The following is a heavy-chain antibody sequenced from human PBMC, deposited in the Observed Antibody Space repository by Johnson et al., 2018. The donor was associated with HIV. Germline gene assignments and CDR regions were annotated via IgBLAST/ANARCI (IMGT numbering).Heavy chain of an antibody. CDR3: ARGFCSNGVCSSLLGFDAFDI. D-gene: IGHD2-8*01. CDR2: LSSDGNNK. CDR1: GFTFSSHS. Sequence: QVQLVESGGGLVQPGGSLRLSCAASGFTFSSHSMSWVRQAPGKGLEWVVVLSSDGNNKYYADSVKGRFTISSDKSKNMVYLQMNSLRAEDTAVYFCARGFCSNGVCSSLLGFDAFDIWGQGTTVTVSS. J-gene: IGHJ3*02. V-gene: IGHV3-30*03.